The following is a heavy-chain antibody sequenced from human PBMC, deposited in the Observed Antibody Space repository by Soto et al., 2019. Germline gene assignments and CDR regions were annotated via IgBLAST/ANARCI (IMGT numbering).Heavy chain of an antibody. J-gene: IGHJ4*02. D-gene: IGHD1-20*01. CDR1: GFTFSSFW. CDR2: IKSDGSET. CDR3: AGEYM. Sequence: EVELVESGGGLVQPGGSLRLSCEGSGFTFSSFWMSWVRQIPEKGLEWVAAIKSDGSETHYGDSVKGRFTISRDNRKKLRYLQMNSLGEEDTAVYYCAGEYMWGQGALVTVSS. V-gene: IGHV3-7*01.